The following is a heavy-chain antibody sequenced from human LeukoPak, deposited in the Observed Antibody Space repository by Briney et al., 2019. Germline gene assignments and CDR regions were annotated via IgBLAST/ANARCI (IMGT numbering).Heavy chain of an antibody. D-gene: IGHD5-24*01. Sequence: ASVKVSCKASGYTFTGYYMHWVRQAPGQGLEWMGWINPNSGGTNYAQKFQGRVTMTRDTSISTAYMELSRLRSDDTAVYYCAREMATPAVYYYYGMDVWGQGATVTVSS. CDR2: INPNSGGT. CDR3: AREMATPAVYYYYGMDV. J-gene: IGHJ6*02. V-gene: IGHV1-2*02. CDR1: GYTFTGYY.